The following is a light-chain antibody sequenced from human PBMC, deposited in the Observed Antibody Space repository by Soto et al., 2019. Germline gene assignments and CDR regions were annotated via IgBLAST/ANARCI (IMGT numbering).Light chain of an antibody. CDR3: SSYTSNTTPYV. CDR2: DVT. Sequence: LTQPASVSGAPGQSIAISCTGTSSDVGAYNYVSWYQQHPGKVPKLVIYDVTNRPSGVSDRFSGSKSGNTASLTIPGLQAEDEADYYCSSYTSNTTPYVFGTGTKVTV. V-gene: IGLV2-14*01. CDR1: SSDVGAYNY. J-gene: IGLJ1*01.